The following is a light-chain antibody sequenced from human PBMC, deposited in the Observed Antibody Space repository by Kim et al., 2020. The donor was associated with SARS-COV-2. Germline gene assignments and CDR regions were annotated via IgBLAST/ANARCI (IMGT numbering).Light chain of an antibody. CDR2: CVT. CDR1: LNDIGTYAF. J-gene: IGLJ3*02. Sequence: GQSVPIFCPGELNDIGTYAFVSGYPQHPGRAPKLIIYCVTKRPSGVPDRFAGSKSANTASLTVSGLQAENEANYYCSSYAGFNNGVFGGGTQLTVL. CDR3: SSYAGFNNGV. V-gene: IGLV2-8*01.